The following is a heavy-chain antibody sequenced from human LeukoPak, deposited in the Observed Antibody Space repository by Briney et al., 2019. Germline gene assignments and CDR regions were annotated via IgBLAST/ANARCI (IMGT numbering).Heavy chain of an antibody. CDR2: INQLGNEK. CDR3: ARGTYYYEF. Sequence: GGSLRLSCAASKFTFGGYWMSWLRQAPGKGLEWVAYINQLGNEKNYLDSVKGRFTISRDNAKNSLYLQMTSLRAEDTAVYYCARGTYYYEFWGQGTLVTVSS. J-gene: IGHJ4*02. CDR1: KFTFGGYW. D-gene: IGHD3-16*01. V-gene: IGHV3-7*04.